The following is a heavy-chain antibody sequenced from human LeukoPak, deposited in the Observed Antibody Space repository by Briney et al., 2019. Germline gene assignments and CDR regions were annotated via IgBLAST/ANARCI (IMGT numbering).Heavy chain of an antibody. D-gene: IGHD6-19*01. Sequence: PGGSLRLSCAASGFTVSSNYMSWVRQAPGKGLEWVSVIYSGGSTYYADSVKGRFTISRDNSKNTLYLQMNSLRAEDTAVYYCAREAGSSGWYGDAFDIWGQGTMVTVSS. CDR1: GFTVSSNY. J-gene: IGHJ3*02. CDR3: AREAGSSGWYGDAFDI. CDR2: IYSGGST. V-gene: IGHV3-53*01.